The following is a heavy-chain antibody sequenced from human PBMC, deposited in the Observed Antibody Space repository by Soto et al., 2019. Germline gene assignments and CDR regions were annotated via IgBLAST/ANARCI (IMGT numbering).Heavy chain of an antibody. CDR1: GGTFSSYA. Sequence: SLKVSCKASGGTFSSYAISWVRQAPGQGLEWMGGIVPIFGTANYAQKFQGRVTITADESTSTAYMELSSLRSEDTAVYYCARSLGAVAVAGTPNFDYWGQGTLVTVSS. CDR3: ARSLGAVAVAGTPNFDY. J-gene: IGHJ4*02. CDR2: IVPIFGTA. V-gene: IGHV1-69*13. D-gene: IGHD6-19*01.